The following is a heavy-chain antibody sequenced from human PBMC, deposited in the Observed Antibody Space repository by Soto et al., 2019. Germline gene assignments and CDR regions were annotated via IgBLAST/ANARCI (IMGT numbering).Heavy chain of an antibody. CDR1: GFTFSGSA. Sequence: GGSLRLSCAASGFTFSGSAMHWVRQASGKGLEWVGRIRSKANNYATTYAASVKGRFTISRDDSKNTAYLQMNSLKTEDTAVYYCTKYTESYYDSSDYTDYGYWGQGTLVTVSS. CDR2: IRSKANNYAT. V-gene: IGHV3-73*01. D-gene: IGHD3-22*01. CDR3: TKYTESYYDSSDYTDYGY. J-gene: IGHJ4*02.